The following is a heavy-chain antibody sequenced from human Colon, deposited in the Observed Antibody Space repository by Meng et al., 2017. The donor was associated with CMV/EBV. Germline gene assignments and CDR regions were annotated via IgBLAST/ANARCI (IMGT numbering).Heavy chain of an antibody. CDR2: IKQDGSEK. CDR3: VRCSSTSCYRGNWFDP. CDR1: GFTFSNHW. D-gene: IGHD2-2*01. Sequence: GGSLRLSCAASGFTFSNHWMSWVRQAPGKGLEWVANIKQDGSEKYYVDSVKGRFTISRDNSKNTLYLQMNSLRAEDTAVYYCVRCSSTSCYRGNWFDPWGQGTLVTVSS. V-gene: IGHV3-7*01. J-gene: IGHJ5*02.